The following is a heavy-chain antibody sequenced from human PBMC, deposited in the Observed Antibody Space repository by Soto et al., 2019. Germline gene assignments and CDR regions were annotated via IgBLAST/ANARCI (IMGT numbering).Heavy chain of an antibody. CDR1: EGNIISYD. CDR3: ASAEEYSGYDRSAFDI. V-gene: IGHV4-59*08. Sequence: SETQRVPSSVSEGNIISYDVSWIRKTPGKGLEWIGYIYYSGSTNYNPSLKSRVTISVDTSKNQFSLKLSSVTAADTAVYYCASAEEYSGYDRSAFDIWGQGTMVTVSS. CDR2: IYYSGST. D-gene: IGHD5-12*01. J-gene: IGHJ3*02.